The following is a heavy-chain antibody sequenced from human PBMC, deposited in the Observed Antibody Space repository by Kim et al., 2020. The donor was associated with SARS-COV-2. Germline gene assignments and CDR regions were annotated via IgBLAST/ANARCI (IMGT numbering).Heavy chain of an antibody. CDR3: ARDHQTAIVGAPVDY. V-gene: IGHV1-3*01. J-gene: IGHJ4*02. Sequence: ASVKVSCKASGYTFTSYAMHWVRQAPGQRLEWMGWINAGNGNTKYSQKFQGRVTITRDTSASTAYMELSSLRSEDTAVYYCARDHQTAIVGAPVDYWGQGNLVTVSS. CDR2: INAGNGNT. D-gene: IGHD1-26*01. CDR1: GYTFTSYA.